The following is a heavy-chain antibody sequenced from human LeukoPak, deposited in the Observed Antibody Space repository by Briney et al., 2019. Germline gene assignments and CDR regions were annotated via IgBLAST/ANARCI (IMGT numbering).Heavy chain of an antibody. D-gene: IGHD3-10*01. Sequence: PGGSLRLSCAASGFTVSSNYMSWVRQAPGKGLEWGSVIYSGGSTYYADSVKGRFPISRDNSQNTRYLQMNSLRAEDTAVYYCARASGYYYGSGNYKELDYWGQGTLVTVSS. CDR2: IYSGGST. CDR3: ARASGYYYGSGNYKELDY. V-gene: IGHV3-66*01. CDR1: GFTVSSNY. J-gene: IGHJ4*02.